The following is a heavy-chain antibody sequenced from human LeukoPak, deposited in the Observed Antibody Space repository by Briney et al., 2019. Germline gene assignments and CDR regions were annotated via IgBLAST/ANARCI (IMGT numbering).Heavy chain of an antibody. CDR3: ARGGYYDFWSGSSRRAFDI. V-gene: IGHV3-30-3*01. Sequence: PGGSLRLSCAASGFTFSSYAMHWVRQAPGKGLEWVAVISYDGSNKYYADSVKGRFTISRDNSKNTLYLQMNSLRAEDTAVYYCARGGYYDFWSGSSRRAFDIWGQGTMVTVSS. CDR1: GFTFSSYA. D-gene: IGHD3-3*01. CDR2: ISYDGSNK. J-gene: IGHJ3*02.